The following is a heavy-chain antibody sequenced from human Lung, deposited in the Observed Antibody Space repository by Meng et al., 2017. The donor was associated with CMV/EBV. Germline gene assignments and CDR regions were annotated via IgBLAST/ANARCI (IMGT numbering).Heavy chain of an antibody. J-gene: IGHJ4*02. CDR3: ASDLGYSSSWYFQYYFDC. V-gene: IGHV1-46*01. D-gene: IGHD6-13*01. CDR1: GYTLTNYY. CDR2: INPSDNTT. Sequence: ASVKVSXKASGYTLTNYYIHWVRQAPGQGLEWMGIINPSDNTTIYAQKFQGRVTMTRDTSTSTVYMELSSLRSDDTALYYCASDLGYSSSWYFQYYFDCWGQGXLVTVSS.